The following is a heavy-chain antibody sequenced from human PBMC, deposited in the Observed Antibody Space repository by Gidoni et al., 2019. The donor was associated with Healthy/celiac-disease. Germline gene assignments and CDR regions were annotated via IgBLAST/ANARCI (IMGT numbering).Heavy chain of an antibody. D-gene: IGHD2-15*01. J-gene: IGHJ5*02. CDR3: ARGKGIVVADNWFDP. CDR1: GFPFSSFG. Sequence: QVQLVESGGGVVQPGRSMRLSCAASGFPFSSFGMHWVRQAPGKGLEWVAVIWYDGSNKYYADSVKGRFTISRDNSKNTLYLQMNSLRAEDTAVYYCARGKGIVVADNWFDPWGQGTLVTVSS. CDR2: IWYDGSNK. V-gene: IGHV3-33*01.